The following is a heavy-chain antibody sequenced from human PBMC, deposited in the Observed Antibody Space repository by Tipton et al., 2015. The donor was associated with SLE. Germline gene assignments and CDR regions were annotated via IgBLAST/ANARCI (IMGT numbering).Heavy chain of an antibody. Sequence: QVQLVQSGPEVKKPGASVKVSCKASGYTFTSYDISWVRQAPGQGLEWMGWISAYNGNANYAQKLQGRVTMTTDTSTSTAYMGLRSLRSDDTAVDYCAGEPRLGCYFHYCGQGTGVTISA. V-gene: IGHV1-18*01. CDR3: AGEPRLGCYFHY. D-gene: IGHD3-9*01. CDR1: GYTFTSYD. J-gene: IGHJ4*02. CDR2: ISAYNGNA.